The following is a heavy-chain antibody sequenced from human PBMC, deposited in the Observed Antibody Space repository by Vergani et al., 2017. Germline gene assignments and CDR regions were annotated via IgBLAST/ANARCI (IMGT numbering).Heavy chain of an antibody. Sequence: QVQLVQSGAEVKKPGASVKVSCKASGYTSTSYAMHWVRQAPGQRIEWMGWINAGNGNTKYSQKFQGRVTITRDTSASTAYMELSSLRSEDTAVYYCARPTSYCSSTSCYKGYFDYWGQGTLVTVSS. D-gene: IGHD2-2*02. V-gene: IGHV1-3*01. J-gene: IGHJ4*02. CDR1: GYTSTSYA. CDR2: INAGNGNT. CDR3: ARPTSYCSSTSCYKGYFDY.